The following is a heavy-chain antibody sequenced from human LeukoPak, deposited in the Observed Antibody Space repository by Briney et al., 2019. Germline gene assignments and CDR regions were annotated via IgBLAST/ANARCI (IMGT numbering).Heavy chain of an antibody. CDR1: GGSISSYH. V-gene: IGHV4-59*01. Sequence: PSETLSLTCTVSGGSISSYHWSWIRQPPGKGLEWIGYIYYSGSTNYNPSLKSRVTISVDTSKDQFSLKLSSVTAADTAVYYCARGRIVEIGDACDIWGQGTMVTVSS. CDR2: IYYSGST. CDR3: ARGRIVEIGDACDI. D-gene: IGHD1-26*01. J-gene: IGHJ3*02.